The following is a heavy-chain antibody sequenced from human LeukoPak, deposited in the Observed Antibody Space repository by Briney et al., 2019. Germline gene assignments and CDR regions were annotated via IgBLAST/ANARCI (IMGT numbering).Heavy chain of an antibody. J-gene: IGHJ4*02. D-gene: IGHD6-13*01. CDR3: AKLTRAGSSWFDY. V-gene: IGHV3-7*03. CDR2: IKQDGSEK. Sequence: GGSLRLSCAASEFTFSTYWMSWVRQAPGKGLEWVADIKQDGSEKHYVHSVKGRFAISRQNAKNTLYLQMNSLRAEDTAVYYCAKLTRAGSSWFDYWGQGTLVTVSS. CDR1: EFTFSTYW.